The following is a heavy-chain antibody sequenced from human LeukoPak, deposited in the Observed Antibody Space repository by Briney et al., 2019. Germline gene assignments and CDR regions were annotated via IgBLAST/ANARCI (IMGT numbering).Heavy chain of an antibody. D-gene: IGHD3-10*01. J-gene: IGHJ6*03. CDR3: ARETPISWDYYGSGSYYNEPEKYYYYYYYMDV. V-gene: IGHV1-18*04. CDR1: GYTFTGYY. CDR2: ISAYNGNT. Sequence: ASVKVSCKASGYTFTGYYMHWVRQAPGQGLEWMGWISAYNGNTNYAQKLQGRVTMTTDTSTSTAYMELRSLRSDDTAVYYCARETPISWDYYGSGSYYNEPEKYYYYYYYMDVWGKGTTVTISS.